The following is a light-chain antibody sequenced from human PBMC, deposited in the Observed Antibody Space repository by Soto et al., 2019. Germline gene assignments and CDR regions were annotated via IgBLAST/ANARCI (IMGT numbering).Light chain of an antibody. J-gene: IGKJ2*01. CDR2: DTS. V-gene: IGKV3-20*01. Sequence: EIVLTQSPGTLSLSPGERVTLSCRASQSISSSYLAWYQQKPGQAPRLLIYDTSSRATGIPDRFSGSGSGTDFTLTISRLEPEDFGVYYCQQLGGSPYTFGQGTKLEIK. CDR1: QSISSSY. CDR3: QQLGGSPYT.